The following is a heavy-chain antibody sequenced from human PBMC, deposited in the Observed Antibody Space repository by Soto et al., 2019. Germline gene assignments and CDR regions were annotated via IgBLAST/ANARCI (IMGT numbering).Heavy chain of an antibody. CDR2: VSYNGGA. Sequence: QVQLQESGPGLVQPSETLALTCSVSGGSVTSSPYHWSWIRQSPEKGLEWIGYVSYNGGANYNPSLKGRVTISLDTSXXXXXXRXXXXXXXXXXXXXXXXXXXXXXXXXXXXYYGLDVWGRGTTVTVSS. V-gene: IGHV4-61*04. CDR1: GGSVTSSPYH. CDR3: XXXXXXXXXXXXXXYYGLDV. J-gene: IGHJ6*02.